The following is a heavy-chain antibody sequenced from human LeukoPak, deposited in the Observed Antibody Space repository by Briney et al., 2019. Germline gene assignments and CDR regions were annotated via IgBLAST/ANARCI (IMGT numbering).Heavy chain of an antibody. D-gene: IGHD4-17*01. Sequence: GGSLRLSCAVSGFTFSSYAMSWVRQAPGKGLEWVSAISGSGGSTYYADSVKGRFTISRDNSKNTLYLQMNSLRAEDTAVYYCAKDHDGDYGGNYYYYYGMDDWGQGTAVTVSS. CDR1: GFTFSSYA. J-gene: IGHJ6*02. CDR2: ISGSGGST. CDR3: AKDHDGDYGGNYYYYYGMDD. V-gene: IGHV3-23*01.